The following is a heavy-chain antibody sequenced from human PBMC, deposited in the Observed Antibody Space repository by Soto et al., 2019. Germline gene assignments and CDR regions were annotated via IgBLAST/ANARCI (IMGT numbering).Heavy chain of an antibody. CDR1: GYTFTGYY. Sequence: ASVKVSCKASGYTFTGYYMHWVRQAPGQGLEWMGWINPNSGGTNYAQKFQGRVIMTRDTSISTAYMELSRLRSDDTAVYYCASYCSGGSCYYYYGMDVWGQGTTVTVSS. CDR3: ASYCSGGSCYYYYGMDV. V-gene: IGHV1-2*02. D-gene: IGHD2-15*01. J-gene: IGHJ6*02. CDR2: INPNSGGT.